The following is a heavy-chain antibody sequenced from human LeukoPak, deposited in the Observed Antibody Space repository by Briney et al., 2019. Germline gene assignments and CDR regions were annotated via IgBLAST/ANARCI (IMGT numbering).Heavy chain of an antibody. J-gene: IGHJ4*02. Sequence: PSETLSLTCTVSGYSISSGYYWSWIRQPPGKGLEWIGYIYYSGSTNYNPSLKSRVTISVDTSKNQFSLKLSSVTAADTAVYYCARDSSRDGYNYFDYWGQGTLVTVSS. V-gene: IGHV4-61*01. CDR2: IYYSGST. CDR3: ARDSSRDGYNYFDY. D-gene: IGHD5-24*01. CDR1: GYSISSGYY.